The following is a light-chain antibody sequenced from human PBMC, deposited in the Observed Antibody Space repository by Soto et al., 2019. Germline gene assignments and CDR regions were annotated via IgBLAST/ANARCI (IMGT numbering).Light chain of an antibody. CDR2: AAS. CDR3: QQSYSTPPT. V-gene: IGKV1-39*01. J-gene: IGKJ2*01. Sequence: IQMTQSPSSLSASVGDRVTITCRASQSISSYLNWYQQKPGKAPKLLIYAASSLQSGVPSRFSGSGSGTDFTLTSSSLQPGDFATYYCQQSYSTPPTFGQVTKLEIK. CDR1: QSISSY.